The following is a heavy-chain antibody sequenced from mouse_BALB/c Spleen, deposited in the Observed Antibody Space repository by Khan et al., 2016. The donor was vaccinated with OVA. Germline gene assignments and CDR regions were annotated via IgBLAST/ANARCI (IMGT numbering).Heavy chain of an antibody. CDR2: IAPANGDT. D-gene: IGHD1-1*01. J-gene: IGHJ1*01. Sequence: VQLKQSGAELVKPGASVRLSCTASGFNITDIYIHWVKQRPEQGLEWIGGIAPANGDTKYDPKFQDKATITLDTSSNTSYLQLPSLTSEDTAVYYCAHPGSGPRFFEVWGAGTTVTVSS. V-gene: IGHV14-3*02. CDR1: GFNITDIY. CDR3: AHPGSGPRFFEV.